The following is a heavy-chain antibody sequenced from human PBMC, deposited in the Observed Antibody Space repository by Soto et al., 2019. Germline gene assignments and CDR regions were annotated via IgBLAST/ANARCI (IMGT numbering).Heavy chain of an antibody. CDR3: ARESQYSGYDTPLDY. CDR2: INPNSGGT. D-gene: IGHD5-12*01. CDR1: GYTFTGYY. J-gene: IGHJ4*02. Sequence: ASVKVSCKASGYTFTGYYMHWVRQAPGQGLEWMGWINPNSGGTNYAQKFQGRVTMTRDTSISTAYMELSRLRSDDTAVYYCARESQYSGYDTPLDYWGQGTLVTVSS. V-gene: IGHV1-2*02.